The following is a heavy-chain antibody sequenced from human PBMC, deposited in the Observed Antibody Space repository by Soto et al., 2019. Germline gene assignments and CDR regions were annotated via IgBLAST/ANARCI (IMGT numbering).Heavy chain of an antibody. J-gene: IGHJ4*02. CDR1: GGSISSGGYY. D-gene: IGHD3-9*01. V-gene: IGHV4-31*03. CDR3: ARSISSILDY. CDR2: IYYSGST. Sequence: PSETLSLTCTVSGGSISSGGYYWSWIRQHPGKGLEWIGYIYYSGSTYYNPSLKSRVTISVDTSKNQFSLKLSSVTAADTAVYYCARSISSILDYWGQGTMVTVSS.